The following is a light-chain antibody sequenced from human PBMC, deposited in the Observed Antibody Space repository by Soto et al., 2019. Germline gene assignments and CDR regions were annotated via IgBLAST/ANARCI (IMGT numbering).Light chain of an antibody. Sequence: EIVMTQSPATLSVSPGERATLSCRASQSVNSNLAWYQQKPGQAPRLLIYGASTRATAIPARFSGSGSGTEFTLSISSLQSEDFAVYYCQQYNDWPRTFGGGTKVEIK. CDR1: QSVNSN. J-gene: IGKJ4*01. CDR3: QQYNDWPRT. V-gene: IGKV3-15*01. CDR2: GAS.